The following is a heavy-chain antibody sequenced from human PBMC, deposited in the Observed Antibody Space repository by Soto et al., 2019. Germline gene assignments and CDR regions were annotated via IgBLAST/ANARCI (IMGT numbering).Heavy chain of an antibody. V-gene: IGHV4-59*01. D-gene: IGHD5-18*01. Sequence: SETLSLTCTVSGGSISSYYWSWIRQPPGKGLEWIGYIYYSGSTNYNPSLKSRVTISVDTSKNQFSLKLSSVTAADTAVYYCARQKRGYSYVSVWGKGTTVTVSS. CDR3: ARQKRGYSYVSV. CDR2: IYYSGST. CDR1: GGSISSYY. J-gene: IGHJ6*04.